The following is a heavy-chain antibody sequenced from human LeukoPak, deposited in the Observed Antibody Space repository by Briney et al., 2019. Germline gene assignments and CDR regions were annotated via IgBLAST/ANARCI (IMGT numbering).Heavy chain of an antibody. CDR2: IYHSGST. CDR1: GYSISSGYY. J-gene: IGHJ6*03. Sequence: SETLSLTCTVSGYSISSGYYWGWIRQPPGKGLEWIGSIYHSGSTYYNPSLKSRVTISVDTSKNQFSLKLSSVTAADTAVYYCARVRSSSSRTDYYYYMDVWGKGTTVTVSS. V-gene: IGHV4-38-2*02. CDR3: ARVRSSSSRTDYYYYMDV. D-gene: IGHD6-13*01.